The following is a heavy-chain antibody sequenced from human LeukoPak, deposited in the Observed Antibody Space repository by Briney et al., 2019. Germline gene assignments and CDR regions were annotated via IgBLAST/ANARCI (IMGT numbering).Heavy chain of an antibody. CDR3: ARENSPFDY. CDR1: GGSISSGSYY. J-gene: IGHJ4*02. Sequence: KPSETLSLTCTVSGGSISSGSYYWSWIRQPAGKGLEWIGRIYTSGSTNYNPSLKSRVTISVDTSKNQFSLKLSSVTAADTAVYYCARENSPFDYWDQGTLVTVSS. CDR2: IYTSGST. V-gene: IGHV4-61*02. D-gene: IGHD4-23*01.